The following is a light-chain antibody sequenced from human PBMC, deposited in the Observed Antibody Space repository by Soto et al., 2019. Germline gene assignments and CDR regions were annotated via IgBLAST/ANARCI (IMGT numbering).Light chain of an antibody. J-gene: IGKJ2*01. CDR1: QVITNY. V-gene: IGKV1-33*01. CDR3: QQYENLPYT. CDR2: DIS. Sequence: DIQLTQSASSLSASVGDRVTITCQASQVITNYLNWYQQKPGKAPKLLIYDISTLEIGVPSRFSGSGSWTDFTFTITGLQPEDIATYFCQQYENLPYTFGQGTKLEI.